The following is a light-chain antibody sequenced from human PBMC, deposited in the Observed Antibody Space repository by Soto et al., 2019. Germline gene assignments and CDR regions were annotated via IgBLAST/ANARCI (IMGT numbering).Light chain of an antibody. CDR1: QSISSY. V-gene: IGKV1-39*01. CDR3: QQFNSYPIT. Sequence: DIQMTQSPSSLSASVGDRVTITCRASQSISSYLNWYQQKPGKAPKLLIYAASSLQSGVPSTFSGSGSGTDFTLTISILQPDDFATYYCQQFNSYPITFGQGTRLEIK. J-gene: IGKJ5*01. CDR2: AAS.